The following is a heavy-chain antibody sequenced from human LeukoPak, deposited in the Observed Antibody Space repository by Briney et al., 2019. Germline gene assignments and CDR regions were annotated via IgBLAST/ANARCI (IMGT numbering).Heavy chain of an antibody. Sequence: PSETLSLTCAVYGGSFSGYYWSWIRQPPGQGLEWIGEINHSGSTNYNPSLKSRVTISVDTSKNQVSLKLSSVTAADTAVYYCARGHYFDYWGQGTLVIVSS. CDR2: INHSGST. CDR3: ARGHYFDY. J-gene: IGHJ4*02. CDR1: GGSFSGYY. V-gene: IGHV4-34*01.